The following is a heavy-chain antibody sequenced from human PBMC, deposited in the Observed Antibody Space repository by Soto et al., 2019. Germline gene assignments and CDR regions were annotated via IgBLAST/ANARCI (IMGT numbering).Heavy chain of an antibody. CDR1: GYTFTSYD. CDR2: INPMGGST. J-gene: IGHJ6*02. V-gene: IGHV1-46*01. CDR3: TKNGHPPYYYKGMDV. Sequence: ASVKVSCKASGYTFTSYDINWVRQAPGQGLEWMGIINPMGGSTNYAQKFQGRVTVTMDTSASTVYMELSSLRSEDTAVYYCTKNGHPPYYYKGMDVWGQGTTGTGSS. D-gene: IGHD2-8*01.